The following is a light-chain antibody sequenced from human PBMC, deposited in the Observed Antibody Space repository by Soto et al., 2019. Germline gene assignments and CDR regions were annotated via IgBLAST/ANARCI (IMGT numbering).Light chain of an antibody. CDR1: QTTNNY. CDR2: AAS. J-gene: IGKJ4*01. CDR3: QQSYTTPLT. Sequence: DIQMTQSPSSLSASVGDRVTITCRASQTTNNYLNWYQQKPGKAPKLLIYAASSLQSGVPSRFSGSGSGTDFTLTITSLQPEDFATYYWQQSYTTPLTFGGGTKVDIK. V-gene: IGKV1-39*01.